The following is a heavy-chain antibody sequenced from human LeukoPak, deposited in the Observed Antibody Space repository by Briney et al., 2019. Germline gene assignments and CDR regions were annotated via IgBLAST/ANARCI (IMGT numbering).Heavy chain of an antibody. CDR1: GGSISSGGYY. CDR3: ATLQYQYYFDY. CDR2: IYYSGST. D-gene: IGHD2-2*01. V-gene: IGHV4-30-4*08. Sequence: SETLSLTCTVSGGSISSGGYYWSWIRQHPGKGLEWIGYIYYSGSTYYNPSLKSRVTISVDTSKNQFSLKLSSVTAADTAVYYCATLQYQYYFDYWGQGTLVTVSS. J-gene: IGHJ4*02.